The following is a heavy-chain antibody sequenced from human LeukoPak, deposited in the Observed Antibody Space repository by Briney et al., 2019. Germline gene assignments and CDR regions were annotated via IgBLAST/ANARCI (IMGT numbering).Heavy chain of an antibody. Sequence: SETLSLTCVVYGGSFSGYSWSWIRQPPGKGLEWIGEINQRRNTNYNPSLKSRVTISIDTSKNQFSLKPSSVTAADTAVYYCARHGWHAWYFDLWGRGTLVTVSS. D-gene: IGHD6-19*01. J-gene: IGHJ2*01. V-gene: IGHV4-34*01. CDR1: GGSFSGYS. CDR2: INQRRNT. CDR3: ARHGWHAWYFDL.